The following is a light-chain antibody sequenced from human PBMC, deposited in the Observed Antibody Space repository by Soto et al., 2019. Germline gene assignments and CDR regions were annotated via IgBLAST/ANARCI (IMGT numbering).Light chain of an antibody. V-gene: IGKV3-20*01. CDR1: QSIRDMY. Sequence: EVVFTQSPGTLSMSPGERATLSCRASQSIRDMYIAWYQQKPGQAPRLLIYGASTRATGIPDRFSGSGSGTDFTLTISRLEPADFAVYYCHQYGSSPRTFGQGTKVDIK. CDR3: HQYGSSPRT. J-gene: IGKJ1*01. CDR2: GAS.